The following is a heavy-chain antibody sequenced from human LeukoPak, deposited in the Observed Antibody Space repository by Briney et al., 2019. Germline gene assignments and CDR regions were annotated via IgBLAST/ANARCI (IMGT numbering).Heavy chain of an antibody. CDR2: IYYSGST. Sequence: PSETLSLTCTVSGGSISSGDYYWSWIRQPPGKGLEWIGYIYYSGSTYYNPSLKSRVTISVVTSKNQFSLKLSSVTAADTAVYYCASSVSDSSGYIDYYYYYMDVWGKGTTVTVSS. CDR3: ASSVSDSSGYIDYYYYYMDV. J-gene: IGHJ6*03. D-gene: IGHD3-22*01. CDR1: GGSISSGDYY. V-gene: IGHV4-30-4*08.